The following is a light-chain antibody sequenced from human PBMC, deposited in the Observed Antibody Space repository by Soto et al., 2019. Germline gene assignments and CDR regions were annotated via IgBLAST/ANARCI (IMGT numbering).Light chain of an antibody. CDR2: GYN. CDR3: ATWDDSLNGLL. V-gene: IGLV1-44*01. Sequence: QSVLTQPPSASGTPGQSVTISCSGSRSNIAGETVPWYQHLPGSAPKLLIYGYNQRPSGVPDRFSGSKSGTSASLAITSLQSDDEADYYCATWDDSLNGLLFGGGTKLTVL. CDR1: RSNIAGET. J-gene: IGLJ2*01.